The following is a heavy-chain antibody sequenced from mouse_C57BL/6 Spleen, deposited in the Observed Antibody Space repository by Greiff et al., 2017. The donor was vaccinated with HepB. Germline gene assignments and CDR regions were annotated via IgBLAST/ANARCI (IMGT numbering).Heavy chain of an antibody. Sequence: EVKLQQSGPELVKPGASVKIPCKASGYTFTDYNMDWVKQSHGKSLEWIGDINPNNGGTIYNQKFKGKATLTVDKSSSTAYMELRSLTSEDTAVYYCARSRGYGSNYFDYWGQGTTLTVSS. CDR1: GYTFTDYN. D-gene: IGHD1-1*01. J-gene: IGHJ2*01. CDR3: ARSRGYGSNYFDY. CDR2: INPNNGGT. V-gene: IGHV1-18*01.